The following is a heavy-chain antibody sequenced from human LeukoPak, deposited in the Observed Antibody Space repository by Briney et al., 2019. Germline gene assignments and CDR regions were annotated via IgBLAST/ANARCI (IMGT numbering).Heavy chain of an antibody. CDR2: IYYSGST. CDR1: GGSISSYY. Sequence: ETLSLTCXVSGGSISSYYWSWIRQPPGKGLEWIGYIYYSGSTNYNPSLKSRVTISVDTSKNQFSLKLSSVTAADTAVYYCARDYYDSSGYYARLGYWGQGTLVTVSS. V-gene: IGHV4-59*01. CDR3: ARDYYDSSGYYARLGY. D-gene: IGHD3-22*01. J-gene: IGHJ4*02.